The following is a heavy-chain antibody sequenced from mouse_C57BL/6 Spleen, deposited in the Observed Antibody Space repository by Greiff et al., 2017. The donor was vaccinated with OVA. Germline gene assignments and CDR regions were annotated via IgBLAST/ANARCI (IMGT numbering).Heavy chain of an antibody. CDR3: ARGYYGSSYRYAMDY. V-gene: IGHV5-17*01. J-gene: IGHJ4*01. CDR2: ISSGSSTI. D-gene: IGHD1-1*01. CDR1: GFTFSDYG. Sequence: EVQLVESGGGLVKPGGSLKLSCAASGFTFSDYGMHWVRQAPEKGLEWVAYISSGSSTIYYADTVKGRFTISRDNAKNTLFLQMTSLRSEDTAMYYYARGYYGSSYRYAMDYWGQGTSVTVSS.